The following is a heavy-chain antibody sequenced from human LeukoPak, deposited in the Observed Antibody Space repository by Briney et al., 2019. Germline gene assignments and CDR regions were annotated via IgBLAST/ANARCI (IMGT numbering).Heavy chain of an antibody. V-gene: IGHV3-23*01. D-gene: IGHD6-13*01. Sequence: GGSLRLSCAASAFTFSSYAMSWVRQAPGKGLQWVSAISGSGGSTYHADSVKGRFTISRDNSKNTLYLQMNSLRAEDTAVYYCAKGLYSSSPYFQHWGQGTLVTVSS. CDR1: AFTFSSYA. CDR2: ISGSGGST. CDR3: AKGLYSSSPYFQH. J-gene: IGHJ1*01.